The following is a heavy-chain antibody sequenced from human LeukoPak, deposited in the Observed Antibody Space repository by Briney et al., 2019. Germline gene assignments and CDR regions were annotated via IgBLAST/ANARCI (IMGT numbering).Heavy chain of an antibody. J-gene: IGHJ4*02. V-gene: IGHV3-66*01. CDR1: GFTVSNNY. CDR3: VRSLNPRVAVAGRYYFDY. D-gene: IGHD6-19*01. Sequence: GGSLSLSCAASGFTVSNNYMSWVRQAPGKGLEWVSVIFSGGDTYYADSVKDRFTISRDNSKNTLYLQMNSLRAEDTAVYYCVRSLNPRVAVAGRYYFDYWGRGTLVTVSS. CDR2: IFSGGDT.